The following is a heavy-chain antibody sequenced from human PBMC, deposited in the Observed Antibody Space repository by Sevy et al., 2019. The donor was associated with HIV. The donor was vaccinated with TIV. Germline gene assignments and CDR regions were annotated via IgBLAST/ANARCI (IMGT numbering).Heavy chain of an antibody. CDR3: ARDGGYSDYGMDV. D-gene: IGHD2-15*01. V-gene: IGHV3-48*01. J-gene: IGHJ6*02. Sequence: GGSLRLSCAASGFTFSSYNMNWVRQAPGKWLECISFISSGGHTIYYADSVKGRFTISRDSAKNSVYLQMNSLRVEDTAVYYCARDGGYSDYGMDVWGQRTPVTVSS. CDR1: GFTFSSYN. CDR2: ISSGGHTI.